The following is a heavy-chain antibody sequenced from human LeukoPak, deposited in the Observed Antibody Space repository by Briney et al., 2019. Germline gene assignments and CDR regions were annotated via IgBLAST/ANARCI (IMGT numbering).Heavy chain of an antibody. J-gene: IGHJ3*02. CDR3: ARRRWIAAIPGDAFDI. D-gene: IGHD6-6*01. CDR1: GFTFDDYG. Sequence: GGSVSLFCAASGFTFDDYGMRWVRQAPGKGLECVSGINWDGGSTGYAVSGKGRFTISRDNDKNSLYLQMNRQRAEDTALYYCARRRWIAAIPGDAFDIWGQGTMVTVSS. V-gene: IGHV3-20*04. CDR2: INWDGGST.